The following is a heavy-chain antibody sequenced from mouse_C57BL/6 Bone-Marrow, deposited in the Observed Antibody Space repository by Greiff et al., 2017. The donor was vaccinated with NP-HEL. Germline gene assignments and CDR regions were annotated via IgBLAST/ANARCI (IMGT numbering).Heavy chain of an antibody. J-gene: IGHJ2*01. CDR3: ARHSYYGSSYYFDY. CDR2: IYPRSGNT. V-gene: IGHV1-81*01. Sequence: VQLQQSGAELARPGASVKLSCKASGYTFTSYGISWVKQRTGQGLEWIGEIYPRSGNTYYNEKSKGKATLTADKSSSTAYMELRSLTSEDSAVYFCARHSYYGSSYYFDYWGQGTTLTVSS. D-gene: IGHD1-1*01. CDR1: GYTFTSYG.